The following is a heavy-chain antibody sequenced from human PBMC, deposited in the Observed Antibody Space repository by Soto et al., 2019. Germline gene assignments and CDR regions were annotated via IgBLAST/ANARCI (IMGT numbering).Heavy chain of an antibody. CDR2: INAGNGNS. J-gene: IGHJ4*02. Sequence: QVQLVQSGAEVKKPGASVKVSCKASGYSFSNYDMHWVRQAPGQRPEWMGGINAGNGNSLYSQKFQGRLVSSRDTAASTAYMELSSLRYEDTALYYCARDGPEYCSGGSCYRPWFDYWGQGTLVTVSS. D-gene: IGHD2-15*01. CDR1: GYSFSNYD. V-gene: IGHV1-3*01. CDR3: ARDGPEYCSGGSCYRPWFDY.